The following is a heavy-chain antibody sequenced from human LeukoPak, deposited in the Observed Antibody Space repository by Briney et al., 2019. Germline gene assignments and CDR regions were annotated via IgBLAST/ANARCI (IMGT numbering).Heavy chain of an antibody. CDR3: ARDPGAAGYSYGYADY. CDR1: GGTSSSYG. CDR2: ISAHNGNT. J-gene: IGHJ4*02. Sequence: ASVKVSCKASGGTSSSYGISWVRQAPGQGLEWMGWISAHNGNTNYAQKLQGRVTMTTDTSTSTAYMELRSLRSDDTAVYYCARDPGAAGYSYGYADYWGQGTLVTVSS. V-gene: IGHV1-18*01. D-gene: IGHD5-18*01.